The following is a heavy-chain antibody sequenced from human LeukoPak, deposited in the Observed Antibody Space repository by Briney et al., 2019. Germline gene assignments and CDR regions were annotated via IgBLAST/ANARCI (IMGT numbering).Heavy chain of an antibody. J-gene: IGHJ4*02. CDR1: GFTFSSYA. CDR3: AKDRTDLDYGGNSFDY. D-gene: IGHD4-23*01. CDR2: ISGSGGST. V-gene: IGHV3-23*01. Sequence: GGSLRLSCAASGFTFSSYAMSWVRQAPGKGLEWVSAISGSGGSTYYADSVKGRFTISRDNSKNTLYLQMNSLRAEDTAVYYCAKDRTDLDYGGNSFDYWGQGTLVTVSS.